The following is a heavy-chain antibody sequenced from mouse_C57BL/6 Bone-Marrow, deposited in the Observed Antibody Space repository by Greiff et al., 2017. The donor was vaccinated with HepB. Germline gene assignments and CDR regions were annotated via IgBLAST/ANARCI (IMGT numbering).Heavy chain of an antibody. J-gene: IGHJ2*01. CDR3: ARYGTGTSY. D-gene: IGHD4-1*01. CDR1: GYTFTSYG. V-gene: IGHV1-81*01. Sequence: VQLQQSGAELARPGASVKLSCKASGYTFTSYGISWVKQRTGQGLEWIGEIYPRSGNTYYNEKFKGKATLTADKSSSTAYMELRSLTSEDSAVYFCARYGTGTSYWGQGTTLTVSS. CDR2: IYPRSGNT.